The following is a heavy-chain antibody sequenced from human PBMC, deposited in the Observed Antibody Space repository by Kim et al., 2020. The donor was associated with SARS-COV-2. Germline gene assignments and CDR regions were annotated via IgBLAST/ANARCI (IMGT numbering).Heavy chain of an antibody. D-gene: IGHD3-3*01. V-gene: IGHV4-31*03. CDR2: IYYSGST. CDR1: GGSISSGGYY. CDR3: ARAMGITIFGVVIVNWFDP. Sequence: SETLSLTCTVSGGSISSGGYYWSWIRQHPGKGLEWIGYIYYSGSTYYNPSLKSRVTISVDTSKNQFSLKLSSVTAADTAVYNCARAMGITIFGVVIVNWFDPWGQGTLVTVSS. J-gene: IGHJ5*02.